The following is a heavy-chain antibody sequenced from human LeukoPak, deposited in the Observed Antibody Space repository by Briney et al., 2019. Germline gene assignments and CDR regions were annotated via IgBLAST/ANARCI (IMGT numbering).Heavy chain of an antibody. Sequence: GGSLRLSCAASGFTFSNHNMDWVRQAPGKGLERISYISGRGEAIFYADSVQGRFTISRDNAKNSIYLQMNGLTAEDTAVYYCARTYGSGSLDYGGQGTLVTVSS. J-gene: IGHJ4*02. CDR2: ISGRGEAI. CDR1: GFTFSNHN. V-gene: IGHV3-48*01. CDR3: ARTYGSGSLDY. D-gene: IGHD2-15*01.